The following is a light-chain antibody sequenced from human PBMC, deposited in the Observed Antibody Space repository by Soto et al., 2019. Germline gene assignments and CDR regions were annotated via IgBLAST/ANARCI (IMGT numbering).Light chain of an antibody. Sequence: EIVLTQSPGTLSLSPGERATLSCWASQSVSSNYVAWYQQKPGQAPRLLIYGVSSRATGIPDRFSGRGAETDFTLTISRLEPEDFAVYYCQQYGTSPWTFGQGTTVEIK. CDR1: QSVSSNY. V-gene: IGKV3-20*01. J-gene: IGKJ1*01. CDR2: GVS. CDR3: QQYGTSPWT.